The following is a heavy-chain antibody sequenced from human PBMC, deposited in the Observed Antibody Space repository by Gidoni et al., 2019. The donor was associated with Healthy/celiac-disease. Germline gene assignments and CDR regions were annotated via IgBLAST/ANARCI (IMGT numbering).Heavy chain of an antibody. D-gene: IGHD5-12*01. Sequence: EVLLVDSGGVLVHPGGSLSLSCAAFGITFSSYWMHWVRQAPGKGLVWVSRINSDGRSTSYADSVKGRFTISRDNAKKTLYLQMNSLRAEDTAVYYCARDSRDGYKRAFDIWGQGTMVTVSS. CDR1: GITFSSYW. CDR3: ARDSRDGYKRAFDI. J-gene: IGHJ3*02. CDR2: INSDGRST. V-gene: IGHV3-74*01.